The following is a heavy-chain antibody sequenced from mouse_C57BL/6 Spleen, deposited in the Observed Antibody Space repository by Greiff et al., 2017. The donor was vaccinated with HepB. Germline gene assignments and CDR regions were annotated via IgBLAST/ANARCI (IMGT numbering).Heavy chain of an antibody. Sequence: EVQLQQSGAELVRPGASVKLSCTASGFNIKDDYMHWVKQRPEQGLEWIGWIDPENGDTEYASKFQGKATITADTSSNTAYLQLSSLTSEDTAVYYCTTPVGWFFAYWGQGTLVTVSA. CDR1: GFNIKDDY. D-gene: IGHD1-1*02. V-gene: IGHV14-4*01. CDR3: TTPVGWFFAY. J-gene: IGHJ3*01. CDR2: IDPENGDT.